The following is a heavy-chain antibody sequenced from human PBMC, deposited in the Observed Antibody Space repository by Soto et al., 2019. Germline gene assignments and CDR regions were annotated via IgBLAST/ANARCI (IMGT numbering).Heavy chain of an antibody. Sequence: QVQLVQSGAEVKKPGSSVKVSCKASGGTFSSYTISWVRQAPGQGLEWMGRIIPILGIANYEQKFQGRVTITADKSTSTAYMELSSLRSDDTAVYYCARVRVGYCSGGSCAEGFDPWGQGTLVTVSS. CDR3: ARVRVGYCSGGSCAEGFDP. V-gene: IGHV1-69*02. J-gene: IGHJ5*02. CDR1: GGTFSSYT. D-gene: IGHD2-15*01. CDR2: IIPILGIA.